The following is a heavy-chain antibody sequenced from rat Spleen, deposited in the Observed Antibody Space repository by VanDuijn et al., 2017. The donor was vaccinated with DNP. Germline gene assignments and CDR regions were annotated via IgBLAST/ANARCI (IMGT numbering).Heavy chain of an antibody. Sequence: QVQLKESGPGLVQPSQTLSLTCTVSGFSLISYSVTWIRQPPGEGLEWIATILSGGKTYYNSGLKSRLSISRDTSKSQVFLKMNSLQAEDTAMYFCAKLGVQDYWGQGVMVTVSS. CDR3: AKLGVQDY. J-gene: IGHJ2*01. CDR2: ILSGGKT. D-gene: IGHD4-3*01. CDR1: GFSLISYS. V-gene: IGHV2-6*01.